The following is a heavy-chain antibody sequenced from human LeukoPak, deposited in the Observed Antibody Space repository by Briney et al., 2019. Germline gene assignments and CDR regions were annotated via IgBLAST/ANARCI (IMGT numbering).Heavy chain of an antibody. CDR1: GGSISSGDYY. V-gene: IGHV4-30-4*01. CDR2: IYYSGST. D-gene: IGHD3-10*01. J-gene: IGHJ5*02. Sequence: KPSETLSLTCTVSGGSISSGDYYWSWIRQPPGKGPEWIGYIYYSGSTYYNPSLKSRVTISADTSKNQCSLKVSSVTAADTAVYYCARAHGSGTYSRWFDPWGQGALVTVSS. CDR3: ARAHGSGTYSRWFDP.